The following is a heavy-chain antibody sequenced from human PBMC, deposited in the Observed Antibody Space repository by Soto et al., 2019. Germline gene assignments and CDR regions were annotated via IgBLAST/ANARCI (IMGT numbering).Heavy chain of an antibody. V-gene: IGHV4-30-4*01. D-gene: IGHD6-13*01. CDR1: GGSISSGDYF. CDR2: IYYSGSP. J-gene: IGHJ4*02. CDR3: ASRIVAAGTDDY. Sequence: SETLSLTCTVSGGSISSGDYFWSWIRQPPGKGLEWIGYIYYSGSPSYNPSLKSRVTISVDTSKNQFSLKLSSVTAADTAVYYCASRIVAAGTDDYWGQGTLVTVSP.